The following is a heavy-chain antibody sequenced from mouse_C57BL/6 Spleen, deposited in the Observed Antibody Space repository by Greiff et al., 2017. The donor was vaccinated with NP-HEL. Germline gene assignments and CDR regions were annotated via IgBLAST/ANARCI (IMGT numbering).Heavy chain of an antibody. J-gene: IGHJ4*01. D-gene: IGHD1-1*01. CDR1: GFTFSDYG. V-gene: IGHV5-17*01. CDR2: ISSGSSTI. Sequence: DVMLVESGGGLVKPGGSLKLSCAASGFTFSDYGMHWVRQAPEKGLEWVAYISSGSSTIYYADTVKGRFTISRDNAKNTLFLQMTSLRSEDTAMYYCAKGNYYGSLMDYWGQGTSVTVSS. CDR3: AKGNYYGSLMDY.